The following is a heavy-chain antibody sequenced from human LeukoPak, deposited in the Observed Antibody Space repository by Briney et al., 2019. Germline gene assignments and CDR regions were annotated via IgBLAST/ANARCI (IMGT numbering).Heavy chain of an antibody. J-gene: IGHJ4*02. Sequence: GGSLRLSCAASGFTFDDYGMSWVRQAPGKGLEWVSGINWNGGSTGYADSVKGRFTISRDNAKNSLYLQMNSLRAEDTALYYCAKDHVDTAMVTTPQFDYWGQGTLVTVSS. V-gene: IGHV3-20*04. D-gene: IGHD5-18*01. CDR3: AKDHVDTAMVTTPQFDY. CDR1: GFTFDDYG. CDR2: INWNGGST.